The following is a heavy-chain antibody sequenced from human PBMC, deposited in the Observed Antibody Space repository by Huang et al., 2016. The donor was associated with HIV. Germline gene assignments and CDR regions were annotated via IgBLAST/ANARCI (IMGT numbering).Heavy chain of an antibody. CDR1: GGSLSGYY. Sequence: QVHLQQWGAGLLKSAETLSLTCAVYGGSLSGYYWSWLRQTPGKGLELIGEINHIGSPNYNPSLKSRVSISMDVSKKQFSLKLRSISDADTAVYFCARDATKNPRGWFDPWGQGTLVTVSS. J-gene: IGHJ5*02. CDR3: ARDATKNPRGWFDP. V-gene: IGHV4-34*02. D-gene: IGHD3-10*01. CDR2: INHIGSP.